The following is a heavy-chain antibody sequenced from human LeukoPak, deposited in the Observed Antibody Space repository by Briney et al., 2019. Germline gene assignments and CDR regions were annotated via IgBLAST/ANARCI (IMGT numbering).Heavy chain of an antibody. Sequence: GGSLRLSCAASGFTFSSYGMHWVRQAPGKGLEWVAVIWYNGSNKYNADSVKGRFTISRDNSKNTLYLQMNSLRAEDTAVYYCARDLRGIDYWGQGTLVTVSS. V-gene: IGHV3-33*01. J-gene: IGHJ4*02. D-gene: IGHD3-16*01. CDR2: IWYNGSNK. CDR3: ARDLRGIDY. CDR1: GFTFSSYG.